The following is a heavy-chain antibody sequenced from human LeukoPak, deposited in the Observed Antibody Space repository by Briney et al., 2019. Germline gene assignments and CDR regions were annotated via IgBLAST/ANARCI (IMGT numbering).Heavy chain of an antibody. V-gene: IGHV1-2*02. CDR1: GYTFTGYY. CDR2: INPNSGGT. D-gene: IGHD3-22*01. CDR3: ARATMIVVVTLFDY. J-gene: IGHJ4*02. Sequence: VASVKVSCKASGYTFTGYYMHWVRQAPGQGLEWMGWINPNSGGTNYAQKFQGRVTMTRDTSISTAYMELSRLRSDDTAVYYCARATMIVVVTLFDYWGQGTLVTVSS.